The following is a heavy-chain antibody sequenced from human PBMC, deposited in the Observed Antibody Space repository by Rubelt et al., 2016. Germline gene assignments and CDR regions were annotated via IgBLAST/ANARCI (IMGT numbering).Heavy chain of an antibody. CDR3: AREDRLLSYFDY. CDR1: GFTFSSYS. CDR2: ISSSSSYI. D-gene: IGHD2-2*01. J-gene: IGHJ4*02. V-gene: IGHV3-21*01. Sequence: SCAASGFTFSSYSMNWVRQAPGKGLEWVSSISSSSSYIYYADSVKGRFTISRDNAKNSLYLQMNSLRAEDTAVYYCAREDRLLSYFDYWGQGTLVTVSS.